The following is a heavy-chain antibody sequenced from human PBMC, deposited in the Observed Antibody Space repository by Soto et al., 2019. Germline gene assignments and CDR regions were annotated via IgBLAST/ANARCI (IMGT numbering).Heavy chain of an antibody. V-gene: IGHV4-59*12. Sequence: SETLSLTCTVSGGSISSYYWSWIRQPPWKGLEWIGYIYHGSTYYNPSLKSRVTISVDRSKNQFSLKLSSVTAADTAVYYCARITYCGGDCYRGFDPWGQGTLVTVSS. J-gene: IGHJ5*02. CDR2: IYHGST. CDR1: GGSISSYY. CDR3: ARITYCGGDCYRGFDP. D-gene: IGHD2-21*02.